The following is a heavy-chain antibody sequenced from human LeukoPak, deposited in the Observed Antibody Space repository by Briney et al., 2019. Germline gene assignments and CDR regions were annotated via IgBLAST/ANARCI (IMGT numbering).Heavy chain of an antibody. Sequence: PGGSLRLSCAASRFTFSSYGMHWVRQTPGKGLEWVAFIRHDGSYQQYADSVKGRFTVSRDNSKDTVYLQMNNLRTEDTAVYYCAKNRDSSDYPRDFDYWGQGTLVTVSS. CDR1: RFTFSSYG. CDR3: AKNRDSSDYPRDFDY. V-gene: IGHV3-30*02. J-gene: IGHJ4*02. CDR2: IRHDGSYQ. D-gene: IGHD6-19*01.